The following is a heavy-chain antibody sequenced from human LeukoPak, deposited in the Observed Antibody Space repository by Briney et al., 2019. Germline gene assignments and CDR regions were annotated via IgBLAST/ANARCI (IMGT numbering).Heavy chain of an antibody. CDR2: IIPIFGTT. J-gene: IGHJ4*02. D-gene: IGHD2-2*01. V-gene: IGHV1-69*05. CDR1: GGTFSSYA. CDR3: ARDQYCTSTSCFAFDC. Sequence: SVKVSCKASGGTFSSYAISWVRQAPGQGLEWMGGIIPIFGTTNYAQKFQGRVTITTDESTSTTYMELSSLRSEDTAVYYCARDQYCTSTSCFAFDCWGQGTPVTVSS.